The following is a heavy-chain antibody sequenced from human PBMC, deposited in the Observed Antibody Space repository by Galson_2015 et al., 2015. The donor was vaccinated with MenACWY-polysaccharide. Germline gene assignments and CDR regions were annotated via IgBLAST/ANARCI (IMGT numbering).Heavy chain of an antibody. Sequence: SLRLSCAASGFTFSTYPMSWARQAPGKGLEWVSRISDSGGRTFYADSVKGRFTISRDNSKNMLYLQMNRLRVDDAAVYYCASEDAYYYGMDVWGQGTTVTVSS. CDR3: ASEDAYYYGMDV. CDR2: ISDSGGRT. J-gene: IGHJ6*02. V-gene: IGHV3-23*01. CDR1: GFTFSTYP.